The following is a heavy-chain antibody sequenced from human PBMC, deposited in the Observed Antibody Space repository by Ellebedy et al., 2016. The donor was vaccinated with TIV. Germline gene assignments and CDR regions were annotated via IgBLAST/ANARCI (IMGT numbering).Heavy chain of an antibody. J-gene: IGHJ4*02. CDR3: ARDQRGGYSSGWFNY. D-gene: IGHD6-19*01. Sequence: AASVKVSCKASGYTFTSYYMHWVRQAPGQGLEWMGIINPTAGSTSSAQKFQGRVTMTSDTSTRTVYMELSSLRSEDTAVYYCARDQRGGYSSGWFNYWGQGTRVTVSS. CDR2: INPTAGST. V-gene: IGHV1-46*01. CDR1: GYTFTSYY.